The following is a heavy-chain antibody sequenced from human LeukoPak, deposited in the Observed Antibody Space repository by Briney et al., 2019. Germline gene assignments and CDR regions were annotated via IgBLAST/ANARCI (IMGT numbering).Heavy chain of an antibody. CDR2: ISANTGNT. CDR3: ARVHYYDRSGSHFDY. V-gene: IGHV1-18*01. Sequence: ASVKVSCKASGYTFTSYGLTWLRQAPAQGLEWMGWISANTGNTNYAQKFQGRATMTRDTSTSTAYMELRSLRSDDTAVYYCARVHYYDRSGSHFDYWGQGTPVTVSP. D-gene: IGHD3-22*01. J-gene: IGHJ4*02. CDR1: GYTFTSYG.